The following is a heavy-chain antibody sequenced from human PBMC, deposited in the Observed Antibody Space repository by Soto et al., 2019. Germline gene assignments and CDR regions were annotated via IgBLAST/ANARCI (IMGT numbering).Heavy chain of an antibody. CDR3: ARWWSGSRQGFDP. Sequence: QVQLQQSGPGLVKPSQTLSLTCTVSGCSISSGDYYWSWIRQHPGKGLEWIGYIYYSGSTYYNPSLTSRVTISVDTSKNQFSLKLSSVTAADTAVYYCARWWSGSRQGFDPWGQGTMVTVSS. D-gene: IGHD3-3*01. V-gene: IGHV4-31*03. CDR1: GCSISSGDYY. CDR2: IYYSGST. J-gene: IGHJ5*02.